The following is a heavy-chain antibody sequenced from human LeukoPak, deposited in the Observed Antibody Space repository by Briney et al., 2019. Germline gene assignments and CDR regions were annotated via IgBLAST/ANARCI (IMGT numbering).Heavy chain of an antibody. CDR1: GFTFSSYG. D-gene: IGHD7-27*01. CDR3: AKAPVTGEDYFDY. CDR2: ISYDGSNK. V-gene: IGHV3-30*18. Sequence: GGSLRLSCAASGFTFSSYGMHWVRQAPGKGLEWVAVISYDGSNKYYADSVKGRFTISRDNSKNTLYLQMNSLRAEDTAVYYCAKAPVTGEDYFDYWGQEPWSPSPQ. J-gene: IGHJ4*01.